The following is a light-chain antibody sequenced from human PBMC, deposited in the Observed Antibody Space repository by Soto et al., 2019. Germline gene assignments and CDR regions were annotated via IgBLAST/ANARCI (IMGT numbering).Light chain of an antibody. CDR3: QQRSNWLLT. CDR1: QSVSSY. CDR2: DAS. J-gene: IGKJ4*01. V-gene: IGKV3-11*01. Sequence: EIVLTQSPATLSLSPGERATLSCRASQSVSSYLAWYQQKPGQAPRLLIYDASNRATGIPARFSGSGSETDFTLTISSPEPEDFAGYYCQQRSNWLLTFRGGTKVEIK.